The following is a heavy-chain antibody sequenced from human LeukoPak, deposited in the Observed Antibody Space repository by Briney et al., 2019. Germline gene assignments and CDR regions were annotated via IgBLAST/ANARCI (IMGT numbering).Heavy chain of an antibody. J-gene: IGHJ4*02. CDR1: GYTFTSYY. CDR2: INPSGGST. Sequence: ASVKVSCKASGYTFTSYYMHWVRQAPGQGLEWMGIINPSGGSTSYAQKFQGRVTMTRDTSTSTAYMELSSLRSEDTAVYYCARDGELLWSLDYWGQGTLVTVSS. D-gene: IGHD3-10*01. CDR3: ARDGELLWSLDY. V-gene: IGHV1-46*01.